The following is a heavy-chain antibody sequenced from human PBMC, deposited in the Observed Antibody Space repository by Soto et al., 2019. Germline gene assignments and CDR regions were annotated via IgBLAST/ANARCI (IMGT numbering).Heavy chain of an antibody. V-gene: IGHV1-18*01. CDR2: ISAYNGNT. Sequence: GASVKVSCKASGYTFTSYGISWVRQAPGQGLEWMGWISAYNGNTNYAQKLQGRVTMTTDTSTSTAYMELRSLRSDDTAVYYCASSTYYYDSSGSRTLFDYWGQGTLVTVSS. D-gene: IGHD3-22*01. CDR3: ASSTYYYDSSGSRTLFDY. J-gene: IGHJ4*02. CDR1: GYTFTSYG.